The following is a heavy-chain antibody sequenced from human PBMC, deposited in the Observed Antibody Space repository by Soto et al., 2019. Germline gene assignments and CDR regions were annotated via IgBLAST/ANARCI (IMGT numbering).Heavy chain of an antibody. J-gene: IGHJ4*02. V-gene: IGHV4-31*03. CDR1: GDSISSGGYY. D-gene: IGHD3-22*01. CDR3: DSSSSSGDRILGNEYFEY. CDR2: IYYSGST. Sequence: NPSETLSLTCTVSGDSISSGGYYWSWIRQHPGKGLEWIGYIYYSGSTYYNPSLKSRVTISVDTSKNQFSLKLSSVTAADTAVYYGDSSSSSGDRILGNEYFEYWGQGTLVTVSS.